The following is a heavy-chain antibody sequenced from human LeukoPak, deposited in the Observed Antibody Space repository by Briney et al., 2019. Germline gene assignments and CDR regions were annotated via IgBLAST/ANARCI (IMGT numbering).Heavy chain of an antibody. D-gene: IGHD1-26*01. CDR2: IYYSGNT. Sequence: SETLSLTCTVSGGSISSYFWSWIRQPPGKGLEWIGYIYYSGNTNYNPSLKSRVTISVDTSKSQFALKLSSVTAADTAVYYCARGMEVGATAAFDIWGQGTMVTVSS. J-gene: IGHJ3*02. V-gene: IGHV4-59*12. CDR3: ARGMEVGATAAFDI. CDR1: GGSISSYF.